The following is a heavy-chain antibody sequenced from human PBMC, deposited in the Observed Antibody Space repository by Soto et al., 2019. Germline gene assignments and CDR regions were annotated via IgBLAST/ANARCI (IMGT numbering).Heavy chain of an antibody. D-gene: IGHD5-18*01. Sequence: EVQLLESGGGLVQPGGSLRLSCAASGFTFSSYAMSWVRQAPGKGLEWVSAISGSGGSTYYADSVKGRFTISRDNSKKTLELQMNSLRAEDTAVYYCAKDLRGYSYGYEGYYFDYWGQGTLVTVSS. CDR2: ISGSGGST. V-gene: IGHV3-23*01. CDR1: GFTFSSYA. CDR3: AKDLRGYSYGYEGYYFDY. J-gene: IGHJ4*02.